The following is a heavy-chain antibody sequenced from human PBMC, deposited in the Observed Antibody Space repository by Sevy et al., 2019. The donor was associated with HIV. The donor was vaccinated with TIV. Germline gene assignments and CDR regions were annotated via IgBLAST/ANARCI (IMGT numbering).Heavy chain of an antibody. V-gene: IGHV3-48*02. CDR3: TRNRGYHTFDH. D-gene: IGHD5-12*01. Sequence: GGYLRLSCAASGFTFSIFDLDWVRQAPGKGLEWVSYIRGSSGSYMPYYADSVKGRFTISRDNAKNSLYLQMNSLRDEFTAVYYSTRNRGYHTFDHWGQGTLVTVSS. CDR1: GFTFSIFD. CDR2: IRGSSGSY. J-gene: IGHJ4*02.